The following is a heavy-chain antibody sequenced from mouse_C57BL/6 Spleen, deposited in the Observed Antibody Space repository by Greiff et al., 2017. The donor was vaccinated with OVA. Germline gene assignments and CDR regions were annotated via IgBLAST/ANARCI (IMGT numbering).Heavy chain of an antibody. CDR1: GYTFTNYW. J-gene: IGHJ1*03. D-gene: IGHD2-5*01. V-gene: IGHV1-63*01. CDR2: IYPGCGYT. Sequence: QVQLQQSGAELVRPGPSVKMSCKASGYTFTNYWIGWAKQRPGHGLEWIGDIYPGCGYTNYNEKFKGKATLTADKSSSTAYMQFSSLTSEDSAIYYCARRSNLYFDVWGTGTTVTVSS. CDR3: ARRSNLYFDV.